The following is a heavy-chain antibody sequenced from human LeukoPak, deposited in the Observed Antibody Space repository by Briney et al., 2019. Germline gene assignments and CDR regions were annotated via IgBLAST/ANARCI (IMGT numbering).Heavy chain of an antibody. D-gene: IGHD3-9*01. J-gene: IGHJ2*01. CDR1: GYTFTGYY. CDR3: ARVYSPFVGWLPWYFDL. Sequence: ASVKVSCKASGYTFTGYYMHWVRQAPGQGLEWMGWINPNSGGTNYAQKFQGRVTMTRDTSISTAYMELSRLRSDDTAVYYCARVYSPFVGWLPWYFDLWGRGTLVTVSS. V-gene: IGHV1-2*02. CDR2: INPNSGGT.